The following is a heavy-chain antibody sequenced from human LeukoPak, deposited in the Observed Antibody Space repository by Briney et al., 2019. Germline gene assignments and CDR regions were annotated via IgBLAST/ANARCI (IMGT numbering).Heavy chain of an antibody. V-gene: IGHV3-21*01. D-gene: IGHD3-22*01. CDR1: GFTFSSYS. Sequence: GGTLRLSCAASGFTFSSYSMNWVRQAPGKGLEWVSSISISRSYIYYADSVKGRFTIYRDNAKHSLYLQKNSLRAEATAVYYCASDSSGYYRKWGQGTLVTVSS. J-gene: IGHJ4*02. CDR2: ISISRSYI. CDR3: ASDSSGYYRK.